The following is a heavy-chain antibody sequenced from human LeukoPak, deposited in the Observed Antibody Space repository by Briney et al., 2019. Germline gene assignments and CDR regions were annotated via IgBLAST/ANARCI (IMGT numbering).Heavy chain of an antibody. Sequence: SETLSLTCTVSGGSISSYYWGWIRQPPGKGLEWIGYIYYSGSTNYNPSLKSRVTISVDTSKNQFSLKLSSVTAADTAVYYCARVPTTMVRGVTKTYYYYGMDVWGQGTTVTVSS. CDR1: GGSISSYY. J-gene: IGHJ6*02. CDR3: ARVPTTMVRGVTKTYYYYGMDV. CDR2: IYYSGST. V-gene: IGHV4-59*01. D-gene: IGHD3-10*01.